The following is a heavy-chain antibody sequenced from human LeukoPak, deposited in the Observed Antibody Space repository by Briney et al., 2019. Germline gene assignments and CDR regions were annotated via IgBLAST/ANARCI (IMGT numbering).Heavy chain of an antibody. V-gene: IGHV3-74*01. Sequence: GGSLRLSCAASGFTFSACWMHWVRQAPGKGLVWVSRIKSDGSTRNYADSVKGRVTISRDNAKNTLYLQMNSLRPEDTAIYFCASSVVAALDYWGQGILVTVSS. CDR1: GFTFSACW. CDR3: ASSVVAALDY. D-gene: IGHD2-15*01. CDR2: IKSDGSTR. J-gene: IGHJ4*02.